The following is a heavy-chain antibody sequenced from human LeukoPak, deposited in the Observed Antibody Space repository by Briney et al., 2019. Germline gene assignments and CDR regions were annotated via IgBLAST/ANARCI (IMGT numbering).Heavy chain of an antibody. J-gene: IGHJ4*02. CDR2: IIPIFGTA. Sequence: ASVKVSCKASGGTFSSYAISWVRQAPGQGLEWMGGIIPIFGTANYAQKFQGRVTITTDESTSTAYMELSSLRSEDTAVYYCARKGTTLEYFDYWGQGTLVTVSS. D-gene: IGHD4-11*01. V-gene: IGHV1-69*05. CDR3: ARKGTTLEYFDY. CDR1: GGTFSSYA.